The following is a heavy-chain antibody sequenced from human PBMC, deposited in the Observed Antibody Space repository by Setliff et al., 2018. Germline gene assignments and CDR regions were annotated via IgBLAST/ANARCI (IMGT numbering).Heavy chain of an antibody. CDR2: IYTSGST. CDR1: GGSISSGSYY. J-gene: IGHJ5*02. CDR3: ARGLVTIFGVVIMSPPWFDP. Sequence: SETLSLTCTVSGGSISSGSYYWSWIRQPAGKGLEWIGRIYTSGSTNYKPSLKSRVTISVDTSKNQFSVKLSSVTAADTAVYYCARGLVTIFGVVIMSPPWFDPWGQGTLVTVSS. V-gene: IGHV4-61*02. D-gene: IGHD3-3*01.